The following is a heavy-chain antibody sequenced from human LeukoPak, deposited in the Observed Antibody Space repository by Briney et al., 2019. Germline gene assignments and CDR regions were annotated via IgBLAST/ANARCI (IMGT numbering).Heavy chain of an antibody. CDR1: GGPISSGDYY. Sequence: ASETLSLTCTVSGGPISSGDYYWSWIRQPPGKGLEWIGSIYYSGSTYYNPSLKSRVTISVDTSKNQFSLKLSSVTAADTAVYYCASLAVAGTGEVDYWGQGTLVTVSS. CDR2: IYYSGST. J-gene: IGHJ4*02. V-gene: IGHV4-39*07. D-gene: IGHD6-19*01. CDR3: ASLAVAGTGEVDY.